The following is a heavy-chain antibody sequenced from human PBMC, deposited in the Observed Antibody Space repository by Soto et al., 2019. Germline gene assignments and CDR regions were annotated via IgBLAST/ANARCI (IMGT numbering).Heavy chain of an antibody. Sequence: PVGSLRLSCAASGFTFSTYAMSWVRQAPGKGLEWVSAISTSVGSTYYTDSVKGRFTTSRDNSKNTLYLQMNSLRAGDTTVDYRAKGGQSYDYWGQGTLVTVSS. V-gene: IGHV3-23*01. CDR1: GFTFSTYA. J-gene: IGHJ4*02. CDR2: ISTSVGST. D-gene: IGHD3-10*01. CDR3: AKGGQSYDY.